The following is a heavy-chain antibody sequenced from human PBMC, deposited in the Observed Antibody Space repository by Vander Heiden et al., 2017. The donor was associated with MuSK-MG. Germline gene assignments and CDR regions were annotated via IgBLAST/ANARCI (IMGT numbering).Heavy chain of an antibody. V-gene: IGHV5-10-1*03. CDR3: ARPFSGSYYGDAFDI. CDR2: IDPSDSYT. Sequence: EVQLVQSGAEVKQPGESLRISCKGSGYSFTSYWISWVRQMPGKGLEWMGRIDPSDSYTNYSPSFQGHVTISADKSISTAYLQWSSLKASDTAMYYCARPFSGSYYGDAFDIWGQGTMVTVSS. J-gene: IGHJ3*02. CDR1: GYSFTSYW. D-gene: IGHD1-26*01.